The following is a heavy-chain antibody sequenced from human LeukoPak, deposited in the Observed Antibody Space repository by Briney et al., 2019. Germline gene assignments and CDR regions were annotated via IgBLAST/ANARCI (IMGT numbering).Heavy chain of an antibody. Sequence: SETLSLTCTVSGGSISSSSYYWGWIRQPPGKGLEWIGSIYYSGSTYYNPSLKSRVTISVDTSKNQFSLKLSSVTAADTAVYYCARDRGSSLDYWGQGTLVTVSS. D-gene: IGHD6-13*01. J-gene: IGHJ4*02. V-gene: IGHV4-39*07. CDR2: IYYSGST. CDR3: ARDRGSSLDY. CDR1: GGSISSSSYY.